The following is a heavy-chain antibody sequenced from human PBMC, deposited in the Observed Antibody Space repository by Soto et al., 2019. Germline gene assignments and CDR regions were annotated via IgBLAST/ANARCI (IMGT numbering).Heavy chain of an antibody. J-gene: IGHJ4*02. CDR2: IYWDEDQ. CDR1: GFSLTTTSMG. Sequence: QITLKESGPPLVRPAQTLTLTCAFSGFSLTTTSMGVAWIRQPPGKALEWLALIYWDEDQRYSPSLKDRLTISKDTYRSRVVLTISNMNPEDTGTYFCAHAGDYDLLSFDHWGPGTLVTVSS. CDR3: AHAGDYDLLSFDH. D-gene: IGHD4-17*01. V-gene: IGHV2-5*02.